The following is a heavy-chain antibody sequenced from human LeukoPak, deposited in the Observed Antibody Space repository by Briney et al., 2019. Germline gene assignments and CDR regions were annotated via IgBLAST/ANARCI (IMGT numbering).Heavy chain of an antibody. CDR2: ISGSGGST. CDR3: AKDPITGTAGHWFDP. V-gene: IGHV3-23*01. CDR1: GFTVSSYE. D-gene: IGHD1/OR15-1a*01. Sequence: GGSLRLSCAASGFTVSSYEMNWVRQAPGKGLEWVSAISGSGGSTYYADSVKGPFTISRDNFKNTLYLQMNSLRAEDTAVYYCAKDPITGTAGHWFDPWGQGTLVTVSS. J-gene: IGHJ5*02.